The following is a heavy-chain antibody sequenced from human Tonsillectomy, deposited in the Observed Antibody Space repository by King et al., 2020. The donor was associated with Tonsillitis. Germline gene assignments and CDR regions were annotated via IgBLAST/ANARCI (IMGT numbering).Heavy chain of an antibody. V-gene: IGHV4-34*01. J-gene: IGHJ4*02. CDR3: ARGDNVVVNDIPGGYFDY. Sequence: VQLQQWGAGLLKPSETLSLTCAVYGGSFSGYYWSWIRQPPGKGLEWVGEINHSGSTNYNPSLKSRVTISVDTSKNQFSLNLSSVTAADTAVYYCARGDNVVVNDIPGGYFDYWGQGTLVTVSS. D-gene: IGHD2-21*01. CDR1: GGSFSGYY. CDR2: INHSGST.